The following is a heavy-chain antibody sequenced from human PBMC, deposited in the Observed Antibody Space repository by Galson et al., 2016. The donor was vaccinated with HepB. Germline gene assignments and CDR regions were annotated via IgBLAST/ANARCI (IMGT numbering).Heavy chain of an antibody. CDR3: ARDVSPYASPPDY. CDR1: GFTFSTYA. Sequence: SLRLSCAASGFTFSTYAMNWVRQAPGKGLEWVSSISSSSRDIYYADSVKGRFIISRDNAQNTLYLQMNSLRDEDTAVFYCARDVSPYASPPDYWGQGTLVTVSS. J-gene: IGHJ4*02. D-gene: IGHD2-2*01. CDR2: ISSSSRDI. V-gene: IGHV3-21*01.